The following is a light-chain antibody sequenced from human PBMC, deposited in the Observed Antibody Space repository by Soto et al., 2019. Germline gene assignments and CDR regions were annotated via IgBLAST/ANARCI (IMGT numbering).Light chain of an antibody. J-gene: IGLJ3*02. CDR3: SSYGGNNYVL. Sequence: QSALTQPASVSASPGQSITISCTGTSSDVGGSNFVSWYQQHPGKPPKLIIYDVATRPSGVSNRFSGSKSGSTASLIISRLQAEDEADYYCSSYGGNNYVLFGGGTKVTVL. CDR1: SSDVGGSNF. CDR2: DVA. V-gene: IGLV2-14*03.